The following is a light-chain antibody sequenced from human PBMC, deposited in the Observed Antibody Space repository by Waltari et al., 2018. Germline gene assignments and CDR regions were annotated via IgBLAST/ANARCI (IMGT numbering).Light chain of an antibody. Sequence: EIVMTQSPATLSVSPGERATLSCRASPSVSSNLAWYQQKPGQAPRLLIYGASTRATGIPARFSGSGSGTEFTLTISSLQSEDFAVYYCQQYNNWPSGTFGQGTKVEIK. CDR3: QQYNNWPSGT. CDR1: PSVSSN. V-gene: IGKV3-15*01. J-gene: IGKJ1*01. CDR2: GAS.